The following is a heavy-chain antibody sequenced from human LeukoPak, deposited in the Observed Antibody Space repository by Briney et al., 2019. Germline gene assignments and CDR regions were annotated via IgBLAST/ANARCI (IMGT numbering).Heavy chain of an antibody. CDR2: IIPILGIA. D-gene: IGHD3-10*01. V-gene: IGHV1-69*04. J-gene: IGHJ4*02. CDR3: ARDRGHYGSGSYYQYYFDY. Sequence: VASVKVSCKASGGTFSSYAISWVRQAPGQGLEWMGRIIPILGIANYAQKSQGRVTITADKSTSTAYMGLSSLRSEDTAVYYCARDRGHYGSGSYYQYYFDYWGQGTLVTVSS. CDR1: GGTFSSYA.